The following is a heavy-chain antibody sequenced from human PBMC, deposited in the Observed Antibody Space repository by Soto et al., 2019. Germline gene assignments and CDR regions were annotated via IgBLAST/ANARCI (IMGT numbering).Heavy chain of an antibody. J-gene: IGHJ6*02. D-gene: IGHD3-3*01. CDR1: GFPFSSYA. V-gene: IGHV3-23*01. CDR2: ISGNGAET. Sequence: PGGSLRLSCAASGFPFSSYAMSWVRQAPGKGLEWVSAISGNGAETSYAASVRGRFTISRDNSRDTLYLQMNSLRAEDTAVYYCARDLDDFWSGYYYYYRMDVWGQGTTVTVSS. CDR3: ARDLDDFWSGYYYYYRMDV.